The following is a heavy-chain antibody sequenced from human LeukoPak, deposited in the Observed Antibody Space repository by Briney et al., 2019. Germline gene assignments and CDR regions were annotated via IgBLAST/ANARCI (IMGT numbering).Heavy chain of an antibody. V-gene: IGHV3-48*01. J-gene: IGHJ3*02. CDR1: EFTFSSYS. CDR3: ANLCDYYDSSGYYYHDAFDI. Sequence: PGGSLRLSCAASEFTFSSYSMNWVRQAPGKGLEWVSYISSSSSTIYYADSVKGRFTISRDNSKNTLYLQMNSLRAEDTAVYYCANLCDYYDSSGYYYHDAFDIWGQGTMVAVSS. CDR2: ISSSSSTI. D-gene: IGHD3-22*01.